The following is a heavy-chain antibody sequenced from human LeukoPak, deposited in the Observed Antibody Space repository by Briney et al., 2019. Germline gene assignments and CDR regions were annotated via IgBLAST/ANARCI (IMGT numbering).Heavy chain of an antibody. J-gene: IGHJ5*02. D-gene: IGHD4-17*01. V-gene: IGHV4-34*01. CDR2: INHSGST. Sequence: SETLFLTCAVYGGSFSGYYWSWIRQPPGKGLEWIGEINHSGSTNYNPSLKSRVTISVDTSKNQLSLKLSSVTAADTAVYYCARAGYGDFIWFDPWGQGTLVTVSS. CDR3: ARAGYGDFIWFDP. CDR1: GGSFSGYY.